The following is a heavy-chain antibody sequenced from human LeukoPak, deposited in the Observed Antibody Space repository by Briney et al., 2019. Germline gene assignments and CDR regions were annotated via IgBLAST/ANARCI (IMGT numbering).Heavy chain of an antibody. CDR1: GFTFSSYA. CDR2: ISGSGGST. J-gene: IGHJ1*01. D-gene: IGHD3-22*01. Sequence: PGGSLRLSCAASGFTFSSYAMSWVRQAPGRGLEWVSAISGSGGSTYYADSVKGRFTISRDNSKNTLYLQMNSLRAEDTAVYYCAKVRNYYDSSGYYYGFQHWGQGTLVTVSS. CDR3: AKVRNYYDSSGYYYGFQH. V-gene: IGHV3-23*01.